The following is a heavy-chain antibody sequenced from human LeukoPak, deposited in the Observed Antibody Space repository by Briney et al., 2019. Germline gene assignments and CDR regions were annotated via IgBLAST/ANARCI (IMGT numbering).Heavy chain of an antibody. CDR1: GFTSNYW. D-gene: IGHD5-12*01. J-gene: IGHJ4*02. V-gene: IGHV3-74*01. Sequence: GGSLSLSCAAIGFTSNYWMHWVRQAPGKGLVWVSRISGDGSTTFYADSVKGRFTISRDNSKNTLYLQMNSLRAEDTAVYYCTRGYSGYGNFDCWGQGTLVTVSS. CDR2: ISGDGSTT. CDR3: TRGYSGYGNFDC.